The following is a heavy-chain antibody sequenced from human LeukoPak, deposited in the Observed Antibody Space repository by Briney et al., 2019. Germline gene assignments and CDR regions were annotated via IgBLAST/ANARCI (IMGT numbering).Heavy chain of an antibody. J-gene: IGHJ4*02. D-gene: IGHD3-22*01. V-gene: IGHV1-69*13. CDR3: ARVTLSYYYDSSGYYYFDY. CDR2: IIPIFGTA. CDR1: GGTFSSYA. Sequence: ASVKVSCKASGGTFSSYAISWVRQAPGQGLEWMGGIIPIFGTANYAQKFQGRVTITADESTSTAYMELSSLRSEDTAVYYCARVTLSYYYDSSGYYYFDYWGQGTLDTVSS.